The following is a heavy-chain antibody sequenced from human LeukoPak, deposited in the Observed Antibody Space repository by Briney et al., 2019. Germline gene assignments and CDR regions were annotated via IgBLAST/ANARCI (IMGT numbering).Heavy chain of an antibody. D-gene: IGHD3-9*01. V-gene: IGHV3-23*01. CDR3: AKVLDILTGVFDY. J-gene: IGHJ4*02. CDR2: ISGGGGIA. CDR1: GFTFSSYA. Sequence: PGGSLRLSCAASGFTFSSYAMRWVRQAPGKGLEWVSAISGGGGIAYYADSVKGRFTISRDNSQSTLYLQMNSLRAEDTAVYYCAKVLDILTGVFDYWGQGTLVTVSS.